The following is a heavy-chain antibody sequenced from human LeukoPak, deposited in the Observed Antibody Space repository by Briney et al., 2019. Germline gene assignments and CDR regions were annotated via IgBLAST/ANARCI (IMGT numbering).Heavy chain of an antibody. Sequence: SETLSLTCTVSGGSISSSSYYWGWIRQPPGKGLEWIGSIYYSGSTYYNSSLKSRVTISVDTSKNQFSLKLSSVTAADTAVYYCARYYYASGRYSYFDYWGQGPLVTVSS. J-gene: IGHJ4*02. V-gene: IGHV4-39*01. D-gene: IGHD3-10*01. CDR2: IYYSGST. CDR1: GGSISSSSYY. CDR3: ARYYYASGRYSYFDY.